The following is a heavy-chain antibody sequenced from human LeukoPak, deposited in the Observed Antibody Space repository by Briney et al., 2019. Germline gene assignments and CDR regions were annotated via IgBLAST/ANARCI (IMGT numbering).Heavy chain of an antibody. J-gene: IGHJ4*02. CDR2: IYPGDSDT. Sequence: GESLKISCKGSGYSFASYWIGWVRQMPGKGLEWMGIIYPGDSDTRYSPSFQGQVTISADKSISTAFLQWSSLKASDTAMYYCARSIGGQSYYDSNPSGGPRNPLDYWGQGTLVTVSS. V-gene: IGHV5-51*01. D-gene: IGHD3-22*01. CDR3: ARSIGGQSYYDSNPSGGPRNPLDY. CDR1: GYSFASYW.